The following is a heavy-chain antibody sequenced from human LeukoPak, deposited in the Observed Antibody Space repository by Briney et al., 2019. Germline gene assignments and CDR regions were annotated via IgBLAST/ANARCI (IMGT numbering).Heavy chain of an antibody. V-gene: IGHV3-9*01. J-gene: IGHJ4*02. Sequence: GRSLRLSCAASGLTFDEYAMHWVRQAPGKGLEWVSGISWNSGSIGYADSGKGRFTISREHAKTSLYLQMNRLRAEDTALYYCAKDMVRGVIIGTLFDYWGQGTLVTVSS. CDR3: AKDMVRGVIIGTLFDY. CDR1: GLTFDEYA. CDR2: ISWNSGSI. D-gene: IGHD3-10*01.